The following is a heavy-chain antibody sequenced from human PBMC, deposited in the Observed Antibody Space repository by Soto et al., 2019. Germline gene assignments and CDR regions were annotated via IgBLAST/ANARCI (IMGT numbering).Heavy chain of an antibody. J-gene: IGHJ4*02. V-gene: IGHV5-51*01. CDR2: VYTGDSDT. CDR3: AIRGASQWLKF. D-gene: IGHD6-19*01. CDR1: GYSFTSYW. Sequence: GESLKISCKGSGYSFTSYWIGWVRQVPGKGLEWMGIVYTGDSDTRYSPSFQGQVTISADKSISTAYLQWSSLKASDTAIYYCAIRGASQWLKFWGQGTLVTVSS.